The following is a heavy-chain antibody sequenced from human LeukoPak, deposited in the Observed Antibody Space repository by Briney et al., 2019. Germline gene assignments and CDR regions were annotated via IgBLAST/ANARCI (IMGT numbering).Heavy chain of an antibody. CDR1: GFTFSSYE. CDR3: ARAYVDTAMVSPGY. V-gene: IGHV3-48*03. CDR2: ISGSGSTT. Sequence: PGGSLRLSCAASGFTFSSYEMNWVRQAPGKGLEWVSYISGSGSTTYYADSVKGRFTISRDNAKNSLYLQMNSLRAEDTAVYYCARAYVDTAMVSPGYWGQGTLVTVSS. J-gene: IGHJ4*02. D-gene: IGHD5-18*01.